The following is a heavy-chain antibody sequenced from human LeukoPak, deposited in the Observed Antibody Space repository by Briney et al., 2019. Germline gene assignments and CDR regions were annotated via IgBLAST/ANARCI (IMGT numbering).Heavy chain of an antibody. CDR3: AKEEGSAAAGASDYYYYMDV. CDR2: ITSSSSYT. CDR1: GFSFSSYN. V-gene: IGHV3-21*04. J-gene: IGHJ6*03. D-gene: IGHD6-13*01. Sequence: GGSLRLSCAASGFSFSSYNMNWVRLAPGKGLEWVSSITSSSSYTFYADSVKGRFTISRDNSKNTLYLQMNSLRAEDTAVYYCAKEEGSAAAGASDYYYYMDVWGKGTTVTVSS.